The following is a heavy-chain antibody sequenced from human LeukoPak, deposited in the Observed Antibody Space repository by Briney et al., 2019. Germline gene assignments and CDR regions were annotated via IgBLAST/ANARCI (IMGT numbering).Heavy chain of an antibody. J-gene: IGHJ4*02. CDR3: ARDSRIQLWGGRGYYFDY. D-gene: IGHD5-18*01. CDR1: GGTFSSYA. V-gene: IGHV1-69*05. Sequence: SVKVSCKASGGTFSSYAISWVRQAPGQGLEWMGRIIPIFGTANYAQKFQGRVTITTDESTSTAYMELRSLRSDDTAVYYCARDSRIQLWGGRGYYFDYWGQGTLVTVSS. CDR2: IIPIFGTA.